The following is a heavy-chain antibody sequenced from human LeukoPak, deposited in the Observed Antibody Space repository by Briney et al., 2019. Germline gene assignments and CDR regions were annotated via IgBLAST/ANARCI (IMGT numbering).Heavy chain of an antibody. Sequence: SETLSLTCTVPGGSISSYYWSWFRQPPGKGLEWIGYIYYSGSTNYNPSLKSRVTISVDTSKNQFSLKLSSVTAADTAVYYCARHEGIAAAGRPLDYWGQGTLVTVSS. CDR1: GGSISSYY. V-gene: IGHV4-59*08. CDR2: IYYSGST. CDR3: ARHEGIAAAGRPLDY. J-gene: IGHJ4*02. D-gene: IGHD6-13*01.